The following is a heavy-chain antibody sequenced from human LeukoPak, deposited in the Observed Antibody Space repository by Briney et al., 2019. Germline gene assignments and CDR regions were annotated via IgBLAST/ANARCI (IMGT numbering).Heavy chain of an antibody. J-gene: IGHJ6*04. CDR3: AELGITMIGGV. CDR1: GFTFSSYS. Sequence: PGGSLRLSCAASGFTFSSYSMSWVRQAPGKGLEWVSVINGGGGSTYYADSVRGRFTISRDNSKSTLYLQINSLRAEDTAVYYCAELGITMIGGVWGKGTTVTISS. V-gene: IGHV3-23*01. CDR2: INGGGGST. D-gene: IGHD3-10*02.